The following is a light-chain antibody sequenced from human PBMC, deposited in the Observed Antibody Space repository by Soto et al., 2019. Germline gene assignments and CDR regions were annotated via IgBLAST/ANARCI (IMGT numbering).Light chain of an antibody. CDR2: KAS. V-gene: IGKV1-5*03. J-gene: IGKJ1*01. Sequence: DIQMTQSPSTLSASVGHRVSITCRASQSSSRWLAWYQQKPGKAPKLLIYKASSLESGVPSRFSGSGSGTEFTLTITSLQPDDFATYYCQQFNSYSRTFGQGTKVEIK. CDR3: QQFNSYSRT. CDR1: QSSSRW.